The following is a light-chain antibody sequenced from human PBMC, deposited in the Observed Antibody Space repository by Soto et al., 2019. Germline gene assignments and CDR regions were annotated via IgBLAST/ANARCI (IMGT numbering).Light chain of an antibody. Sequence: EIVMTQSPATLSVSPGERATLSCRASQSVYSKLAWYQQKPGQAPRLLIYGASTRATGIPARFSGSGSGTEFILTISSLQSEDFALYYCQQYNNWPPATFGGGTRVEIK. CDR1: QSVYSK. J-gene: IGKJ4*01. CDR3: QQYNNWPPAT. V-gene: IGKV3-15*01. CDR2: GAS.